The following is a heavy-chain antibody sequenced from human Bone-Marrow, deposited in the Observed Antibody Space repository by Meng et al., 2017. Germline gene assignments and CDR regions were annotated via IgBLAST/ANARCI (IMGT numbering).Heavy chain of an antibody. J-gene: IGHJ4*02. V-gene: IGHV4-34*01. D-gene: IGHD2-2*01. CDR1: GGAFSGYY. CDR3: ARVGSRSEDY. CDR2: INHSGST. Sequence: QVQLQQWGAGLLKPSETLSLTCAVYGGAFSGYYWNWTSQPPGKGLEWIGEINHSGSTNYNPSLKSRVTISVDTSKNQFSLKLSSVTAADTAVYYCARVGSRSEDYWGQGTLVTVSS.